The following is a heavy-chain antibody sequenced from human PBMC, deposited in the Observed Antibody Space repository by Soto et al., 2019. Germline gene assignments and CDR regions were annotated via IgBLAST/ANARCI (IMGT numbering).Heavy chain of an antibody. CDR1: GFTFSSYG. D-gene: IGHD6-6*01. CDR3: AKEGSSSYYYYYGMDV. CDR2: ISYDGSNK. J-gene: IGHJ6*02. Sequence: GGSLRLSCAASGFTFSSYGMHWVRQAPGKGLEWVAVISYDGSNKYYADSVKGRFTISRDNSKNTLYLQMNSLRAEDTAVYYCAKEGSSSYYYYYGMDVWAQGTTVTVSS. V-gene: IGHV3-30*18.